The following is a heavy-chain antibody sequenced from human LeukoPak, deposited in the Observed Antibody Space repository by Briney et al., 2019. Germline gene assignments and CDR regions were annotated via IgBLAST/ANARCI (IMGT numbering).Heavy chain of an antibody. J-gene: IGHJ4*02. V-gene: IGHV4-59*01. D-gene: IGHD3-10*01. Sequence: SETLSLTCTVSGGSISSYYWSWIRQPPGKGLEWIGYIYYSGSTNYNPSLKSRVTISINTSENQFSLKLNSVTAADTAMYYCARLNYFGSGSYNYWGQGTLVTVSS. CDR2: IYYSGST. CDR3: ARLNYFGSGSYNY. CDR1: GGSISSYY.